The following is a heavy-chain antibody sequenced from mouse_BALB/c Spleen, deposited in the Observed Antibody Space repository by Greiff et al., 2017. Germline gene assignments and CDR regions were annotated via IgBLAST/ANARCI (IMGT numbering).Heavy chain of an antibody. Sequence: EVMLVESGGGLVKPGGSLKLSCAASGFTFSSYAMSWVRQSPEKRLEWVAEISSGGSYTYYPDTVTGRFTISRDNAKNTLYLEMSSLRSEDTAMYYCARYGFDDWGQGTTLTVSS. J-gene: IGHJ2*01. D-gene: IGHD1-1*02. V-gene: IGHV5-9-4*01. CDR2: ISSGGSYT. CDR3: ARYGFDD. CDR1: GFTFSSYA.